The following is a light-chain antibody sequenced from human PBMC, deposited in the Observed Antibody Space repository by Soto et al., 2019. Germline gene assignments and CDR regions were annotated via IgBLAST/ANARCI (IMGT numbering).Light chain of an antibody. J-gene: IGKJ4*01. CDR1: QSVLYSSNNKNY. CDR2: WAS. V-gene: IGKV4-1*01. Sequence: DIVMTQSPDSLAVSLGERATINCKSSQSVLYSSNNKNYLAWYQQKPGQPPKLLIYWASTRESGVPDRFSGSGSETDFTLTNSSLQAEDVAVYYCQQYYSTPQITFGGGTKVEIK. CDR3: QQYYSTPQIT.